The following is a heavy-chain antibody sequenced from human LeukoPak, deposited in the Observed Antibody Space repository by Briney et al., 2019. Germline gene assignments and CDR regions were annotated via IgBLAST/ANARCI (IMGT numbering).Heavy chain of an antibody. J-gene: IGHJ4*02. CDR3: ASLYYYDSSGYQN. D-gene: IGHD3-22*01. Sequence: PSETLSLTCTVSGGSISSGGYYWSWVRQHPGKGRERIGYIYYSGITYYNPSLKSRVTISVDTSKNQFSLKLSSVTAADTAVYYCASLYYYDSSGYQNWGQGTLVTVSS. CDR1: GGSISSGGYY. CDR2: IYYSGIT. V-gene: IGHV4-31*03.